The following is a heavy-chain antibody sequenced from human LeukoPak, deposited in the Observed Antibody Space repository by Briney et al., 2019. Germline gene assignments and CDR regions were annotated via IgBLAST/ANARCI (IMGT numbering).Heavy chain of an antibody. CDR3: ARDPRYSSGWYLDY. D-gene: IGHD6-19*01. V-gene: IGHV4-34*01. CDR2: INHSGST. J-gene: IGHJ4*02. Sequence: SETLSLTCAVYGGSFSGYYWSWIRQPPGKGLEWIGEINHSGSTNYNPSLKSRVTISVDTSKNQFSLKLSSVTAADTAVYYCARDPRYSSGWYLDYWGQGTLVTVSS. CDR1: GGSFSGYY.